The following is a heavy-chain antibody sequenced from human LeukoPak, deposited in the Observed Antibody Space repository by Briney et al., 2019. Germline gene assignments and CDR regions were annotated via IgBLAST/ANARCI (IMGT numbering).Heavy chain of an antibody. J-gene: IGHJ4*02. CDR1: GYTFTGYY. D-gene: IGHD2-15*01. CDR2: INPNSGGT. V-gene: IGHV1-2*06. CDR3: ARDYCSGGSCYFDY. Sequence: ASVKVSCKASGYTFTGYYMHWVRQAPGQGLEWMGRINPNSGGTNYAKKFQGRVTMTRDTSISTAYMELSRLRSDDTAVYYCARDYCSGGSCYFDYWGQGTLVTVSS.